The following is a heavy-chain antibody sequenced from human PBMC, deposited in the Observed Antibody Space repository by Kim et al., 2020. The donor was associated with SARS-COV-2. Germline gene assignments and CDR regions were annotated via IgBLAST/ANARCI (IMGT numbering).Heavy chain of an antibody. J-gene: IGHJ4*02. Sequence: GGSLRLSCAASGFTVSSNYMSWVRQAPGKGLEWVSVIYSGGSTYYADSVKGRFTIYRDNSKNTLYLQVNSLRAEDTAVYYCPRDRAADYYGSGSYDYWGQRTLVTVST. D-gene: IGHD3-10*01. CDR1: GFTVSSNY. CDR2: IYSGGST. CDR3: PRDRAADYYGSGSYDY. V-gene: IGHV3-53*01.